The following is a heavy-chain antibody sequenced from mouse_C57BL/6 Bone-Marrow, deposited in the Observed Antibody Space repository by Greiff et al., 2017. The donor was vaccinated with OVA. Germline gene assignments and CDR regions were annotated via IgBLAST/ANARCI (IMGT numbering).Heavy chain of an antibody. Sequence: QVQLQQSGAELVRPGASVTLSCKASGYTFTDYEMHWVKQTPVHGLEWIGAIDPETGGTAYNQKIKGKAILTADKASSTAYMEIRSLTSEDSAGYYCTRKDGYYFDFWGQGTTLTVSS. CDR2: IDPETGGT. D-gene: IGHD2-3*01. V-gene: IGHV1-15*01. J-gene: IGHJ2*01. CDR1: GYTFTDYE. CDR3: TRKDGYYFDF.